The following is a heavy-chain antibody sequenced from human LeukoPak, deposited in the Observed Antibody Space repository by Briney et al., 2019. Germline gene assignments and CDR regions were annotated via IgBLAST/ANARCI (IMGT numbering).Heavy chain of an antibody. D-gene: IGHD3-22*01. CDR1: GGSISSYY. CDR3: ARVMGDYYDSSGYYRRSDVFDI. J-gene: IGHJ3*02. V-gene: IGHV4-59*01. Sequence: SETLSLTCSVSGGSISSYYWSWIRQPPGKGLEWIGYIYYSGSTDYNPSLKSRVIISVDTSKNQFSLKLSSVTAADTAVYYCARVMGDYYDSSGYYRRSDVFDIWGQGTVLTVSS. CDR2: IYYSGST.